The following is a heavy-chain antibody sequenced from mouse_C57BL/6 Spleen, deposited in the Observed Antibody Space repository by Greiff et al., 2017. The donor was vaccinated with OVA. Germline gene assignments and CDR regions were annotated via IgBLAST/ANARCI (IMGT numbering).Heavy chain of an antibody. J-gene: IGHJ3*01. CDR1: GYAFSSYW. Sequence: VQLQQSGAELVKPGASVKISCKASGYAFSSYWMNWVKQRPGKGLEWIGQIYPGGGDTTYTGQFKGKATLTADKSSSTAYMQLSSLTSEDSAVYCGARRAVDGSGYVEFAYWGQGTMVTVSA. D-gene: IGHD3-2*01. V-gene: IGHV1-80*01. CDR3: ARRAVDGSGYVEFAY. CDR2: IYPGGGDT.